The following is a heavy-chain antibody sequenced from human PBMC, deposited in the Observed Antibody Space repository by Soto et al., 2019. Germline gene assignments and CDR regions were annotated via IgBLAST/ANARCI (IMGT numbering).Heavy chain of an antibody. CDR3: ARAFLRSHGAFDI. V-gene: IGHV1-69*13. Sequence: GVSVKVSCKASGGTFNTYDSSWVRQAPGQGLEWMGGIIPLFGTANYAQKFQGTVTISADESTSTAYMELSSLRSEDTAVYYCARAFLRSHGAFDIWGQGTMVTVSS. CDR1: GGTFNTYD. CDR2: IIPLFGTA. J-gene: IGHJ3*02.